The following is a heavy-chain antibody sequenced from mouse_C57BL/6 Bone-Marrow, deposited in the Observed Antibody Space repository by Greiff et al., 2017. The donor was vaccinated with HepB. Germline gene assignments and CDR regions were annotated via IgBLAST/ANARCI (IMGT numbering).Heavy chain of an antibody. CDR3: AMEVTTVVAPYAMDY. J-gene: IGHJ4*01. V-gene: IGHV1-74*01. D-gene: IGHD1-1*01. Sequence: QVQLQQPGAELVKPGASVKVSCKASGYTFTSYWMHWVKQRPGQGLEWIGRIHPSDSDTNYNQKFKGKATLTVDKSSSTAYMQLSSLTSEDSAVYYCAMEVTTVVAPYAMDYWGQGTSVTVSS. CDR1: GYTFTSYW. CDR2: IHPSDSDT.